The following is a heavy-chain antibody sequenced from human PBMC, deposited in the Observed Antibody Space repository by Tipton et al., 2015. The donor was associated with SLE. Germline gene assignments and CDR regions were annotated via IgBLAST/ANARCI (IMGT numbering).Heavy chain of an antibody. D-gene: IGHD1-20*01. CDR2: INHSGST. J-gene: IGHJ4*02. Sequence: GLVKPSETLSLTCAVYGGSFSGYYWSWIRQPPGKGLEWIGEINHSGSTNYNPSLKSRVTISVDTSKNQFSLKLSSVTAADTAVYYCAREDNYYFDYWGQGTLVTVSS. CDR3: AREDNYYFDY. V-gene: IGHV4-34*01. CDR1: GGSFSGYY.